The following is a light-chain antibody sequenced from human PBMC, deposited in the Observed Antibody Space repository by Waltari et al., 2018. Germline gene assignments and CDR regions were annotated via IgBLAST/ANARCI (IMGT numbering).Light chain of an antibody. CDR1: QGIGSY. CDR2: AAS. V-gene: IGKV1-8*01. J-gene: IGKJ1*01. Sequence: AIRITQSPSSLSASTGDRVTISFRASQGIGSYLAWYQHKPGRAPNLLIYAASTLQSGVPSRFSGGGSGTDFTLTITCLQSEDFATYYCQQYYDYPRTFGQGTKVEIK. CDR3: QQYYDYPRT.